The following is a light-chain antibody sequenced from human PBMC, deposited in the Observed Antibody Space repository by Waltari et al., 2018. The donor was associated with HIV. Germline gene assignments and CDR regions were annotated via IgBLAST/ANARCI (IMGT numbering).Light chain of an antibody. CDR2: GAF. CDR3: QQSYRIPLA. J-gene: IGKJ4*01. CDR1: QSISTY. V-gene: IGKV1-39*01. Sequence: DLQLTKSPSSLSASVGDRVTITCRESQSISTYLNWYQQNPGKAPKLLIYGAFSLQSGVPSGFSGSGSGTDFTLTITSLQPEDFATYYCQQSYRIPLAFGGGTKVEL.